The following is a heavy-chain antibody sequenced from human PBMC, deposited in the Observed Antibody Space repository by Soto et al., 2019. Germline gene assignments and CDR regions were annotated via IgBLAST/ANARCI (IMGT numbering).Heavy chain of an antibody. CDR2: INSDGSST. D-gene: IGHD6-6*01. J-gene: IGHJ3*02. Sequence: GGSLRLSCAASGFTFSSYWMHWVRQAPGKGLVWVSRINSDGSSTSYADSVKGRFTISRDNAKNTLYLQMNSLRAEDTAVYYCARGHSSSDAFDIWGQGTMVTVSS. CDR1: GFTFSSYW. V-gene: IGHV3-74*01. CDR3: ARGHSSSDAFDI.